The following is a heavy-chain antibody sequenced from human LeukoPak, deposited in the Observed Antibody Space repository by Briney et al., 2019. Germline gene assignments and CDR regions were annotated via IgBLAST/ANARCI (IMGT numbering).Heavy chain of an antibody. D-gene: IGHD4-17*01. V-gene: IGHV1-69*05. J-gene: IGHJ6*03. CDR2: IIPIFGTA. CDR1: GGTFISYA. Sequence: ASVKVSCKASGGTFISYAISWVRQAPGQGFEWMGGIIPIFGTANYAQKFQGRVTITTDESTSTAYMELSSLRSEDTAVYYCARGGDDYGNYYYYMDVWGKGTTVTVSS. CDR3: ARGGDDYGNYYYYMDV.